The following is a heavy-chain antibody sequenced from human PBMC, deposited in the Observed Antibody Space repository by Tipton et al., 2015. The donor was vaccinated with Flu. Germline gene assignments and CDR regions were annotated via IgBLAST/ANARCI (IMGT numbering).Heavy chain of an antibody. J-gene: IGHJ6*02. D-gene: IGHD2-2*01. CDR3: ARDVVVVPASIAMDV. CDR1: GGSISSYH. Sequence: TLSLTCTFSGGSISSYHWSWTRQPAGRGLEWIGRVYTTGDSRYNPSLKSRFTMSVDTSKNQFSLNLTSVTAADTAVYYCARDVVVVPASIAMDVWGQGTTVTVSS. CDR2: VYTTGDS. V-gene: IGHV4-4*07.